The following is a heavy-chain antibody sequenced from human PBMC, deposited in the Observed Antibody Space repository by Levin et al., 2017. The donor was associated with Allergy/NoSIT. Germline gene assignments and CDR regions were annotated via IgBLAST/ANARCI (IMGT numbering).Heavy chain of an antibody. D-gene: IGHD6-6*01. CDR3: ARIYSSSSAGYYDY. CDR1: GFTFSDYY. V-gene: IGHV3-11*01. J-gene: IGHJ4*02. CDR2: ISSRGTTI. Sequence: GGSLRLSCAASGFTFSDYYMSWVRQAPGRGLEWVSYISSRGTTIYYADSVKGRFTISRDNARNSLYLQMNSLRAEDTAVYYCARIYSSSSAGYYDYWGQGNLVTVSS.